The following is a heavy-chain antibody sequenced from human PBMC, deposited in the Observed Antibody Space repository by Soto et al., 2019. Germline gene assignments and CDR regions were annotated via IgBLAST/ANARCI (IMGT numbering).Heavy chain of an antibody. V-gene: IGHV1-8*01. CDR2: MNPNSGNT. Sequence: GATVKVSYKASGYTFTSYDINWVRQATGQGLERMGWMNPNSGNTGYAQKFQGRVTMTRNTSISTAYMELSSLRSEDTAVYYFARDAQYYRSSAAFDIWGQGTMVTVSS. J-gene: IGHJ3*02. D-gene: IGHD3-16*01. CDR1: GYTFTSYD. CDR3: ARDAQYYRSSAAFDI.